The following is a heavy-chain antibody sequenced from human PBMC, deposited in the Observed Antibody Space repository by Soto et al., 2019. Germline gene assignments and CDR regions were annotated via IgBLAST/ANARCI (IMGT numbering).Heavy chain of an antibody. CDR3: ARERIAVAGTSYYYYYGMDV. CDR2: IIPIFGTA. Sequence: QVQLVQSGAEVKKPGSSVKVSCKASGGTFSSYAISWVRQAPGQGLEWMGGIIPIFGTANYAQKFQGRVTITADDSTSTAYMELSSLRSEDTAVYYCARERIAVAGTSYYYYYGMDVWGQGTTVTVSS. D-gene: IGHD6-19*01. V-gene: IGHV1-69*12. CDR1: GGTFSSYA. J-gene: IGHJ6*02.